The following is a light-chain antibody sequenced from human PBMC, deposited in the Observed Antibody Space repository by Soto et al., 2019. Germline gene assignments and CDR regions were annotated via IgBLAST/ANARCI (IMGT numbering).Light chain of an antibody. V-gene: IGLV2-14*01. J-gene: IGLJ2*01. Sequence: QSALTQPASVSGSPGQSITISCTGTSSDVGGYDYVSWYQQHPGEAPKLMIYEVNNRPSGVSNRFSGSKSGNTASLTISGLQAEDEADYHFSSYTSSSTLVVFGGGTKVTVL. CDR1: SSDVGGYDY. CDR3: SSYTSSSTLVV. CDR2: EVN.